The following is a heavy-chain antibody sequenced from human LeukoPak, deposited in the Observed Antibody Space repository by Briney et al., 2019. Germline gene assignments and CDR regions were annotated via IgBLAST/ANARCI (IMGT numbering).Heavy chain of an antibody. V-gene: IGHV3-23*01. Sequence: GGSLRLSCAASGFTFSIYGMSWVRQAPGKGLEWVSSITRTGGNTYYADSVKGRFTISRDNSKNTLYLQMNSLRAEDTAVYYCAKAAAGSYSSYFDYWGQGTLVTVSS. CDR2: ITRTGGNT. CDR3: AKAAAGSYSSYFDY. J-gene: IGHJ4*02. CDR1: GFTFSIYG. D-gene: IGHD1-26*01.